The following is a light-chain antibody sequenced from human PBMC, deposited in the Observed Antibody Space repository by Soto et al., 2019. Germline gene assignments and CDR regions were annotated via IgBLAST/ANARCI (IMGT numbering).Light chain of an antibody. V-gene: IGLV2-14*01. CDR2: EVG. CDR3: TSYTSGSTL. Sequence: QSVLTQPASVSGSPGLSITISCTGTSSDVGGYNYVSWYQQHPGKAPKLLIYEVGNRPSGVSNRFSGSKSGNTASLTISGLQDEDEADYYCTSYTSGSTLFGTGTKVTVL. CDR1: SSDVGGYNY. J-gene: IGLJ1*01.